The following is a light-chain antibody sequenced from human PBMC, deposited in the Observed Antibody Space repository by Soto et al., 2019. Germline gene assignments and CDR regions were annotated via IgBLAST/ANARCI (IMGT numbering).Light chain of an antibody. Sequence: SQTVLSLSPGERDMSSWRASQSVSSYLAWYQQHPGQPPRLLIYGISTRATGIPARFSGSGSGTEFSLTISSLQSEDFAVYYCQQYSKWPITFGQGTRLEI. CDR3: QQYSKWPIT. CDR2: GIS. V-gene: IGKV3-15*01. CDR1: QSVSSY. J-gene: IGKJ5*01.